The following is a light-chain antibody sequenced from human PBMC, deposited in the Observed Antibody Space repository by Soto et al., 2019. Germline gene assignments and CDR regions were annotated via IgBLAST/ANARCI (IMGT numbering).Light chain of an antibody. CDR2: GAS. CDR1: QSFSSSY. CDR3: QQSGSSPHPWT. J-gene: IGKJ1*01. V-gene: IGKV3-20*01. Sequence: ESVLPQSPGTLYLSQGERATLSFRASQSFSSSYLAWYQQKPGQAPRLLIYGASSRATGIPDRFSGSGSGKDFTLTLSRLGPEDFAVYYCQQSGSSPHPWTFGHGTKVDIK.